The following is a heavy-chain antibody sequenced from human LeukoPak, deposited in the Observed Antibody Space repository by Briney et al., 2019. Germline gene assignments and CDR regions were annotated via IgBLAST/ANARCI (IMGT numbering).Heavy chain of an antibody. Sequence: GGSLRLSCAASGFTFSSYAMNWVRRAPGKGLEWVSLISGSGPSTYYADSVKGRFTISRDNSTNTLYLQMNSLRAEDTAVYYCAKIYFGETSYFDYWGQGTLVTVSS. D-gene: IGHD3-10*01. CDR2: ISGSGPST. V-gene: IGHV3-23*01. J-gene: IGHJ4*02. CDR3: AKIYFGETSYFDY. CDR1: GFTFSSYA.